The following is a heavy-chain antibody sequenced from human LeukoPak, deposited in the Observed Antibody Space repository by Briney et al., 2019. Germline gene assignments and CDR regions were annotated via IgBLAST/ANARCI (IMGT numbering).Heavy chain of an antibody. CDR3: ATGRRYCSSTSCFNWFDP. Sequence: GGSLRLSCAASVFTFSSYGMHWVREAPGKGLEWVAVISYDGNNKYYADSVKGRFTISRDNSKNTLYLQMTSLRPDDTAVYYCATGRRYCSSTSCFNWFDPWGQGTLVTVSS. J-gene: IGHJ5*02. CDR1: VFTFSSYG. CDR2: ISYDGNNK. D-gene: IGHD2-2*01. V-gene: IGHV3-30*03.